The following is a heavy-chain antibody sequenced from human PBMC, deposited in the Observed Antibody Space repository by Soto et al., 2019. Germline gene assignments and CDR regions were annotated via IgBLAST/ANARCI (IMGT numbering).Heavy chain of an antibody. V-gene: IGHV5-51*01. CDR1: GYSFTSYW. CDR2: ILPPDSTT. Sequence: GESLKISCKGSGYSFTSYWIGWVRQMPGKGLEWMGIILPPDSTTKYSPSFQGQVTISADKSNRTAYLQWSSLKASDTAMYYCARLRLDCSTTTCYTLYYFDFWGQGTLVTVS. J-gene: IGHJ4*02. CDR3: ARLRLDCSTTTCYTLYYFDF. D-gene: IGHD2-2*02.